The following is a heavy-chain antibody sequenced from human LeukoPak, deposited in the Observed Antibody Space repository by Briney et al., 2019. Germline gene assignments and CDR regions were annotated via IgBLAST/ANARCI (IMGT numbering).Heavy chain of an antibody. CDR2: INHSGST. V-gene: IGHV4-34*01. CDR3: ARRVRWLRTPLPFDY. D-gene: IGHD5-12*01. J-gene: IGHJ4*02. CDR1: GGSFSGYY. Sequence: SETLSLTCAVYGGSFSGYYWSWIRQPPGKGLEWIGEINHSGSTNYNPSLKSRVTISVDTSKNQFSLKLSSVTAADTAVYYCARRVRWLRTPLPFDYWGQGTLVTVSS.